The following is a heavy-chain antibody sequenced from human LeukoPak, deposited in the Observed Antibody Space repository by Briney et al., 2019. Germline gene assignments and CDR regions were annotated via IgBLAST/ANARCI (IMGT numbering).Heavy chain of an antibody. D-gene: IGHD3-22*01. V-gene: IGHV3-30-3*01. Sequence: PGGSLRLSCAASGFTFSNSAMHWVRQAPGKGLEWVAVISYDGSHKYYADSVKGRFTISRDNSKNTLYLQMNSLRAEDTAVYYCAKDDRAYYDSSGYYPHWGQGTLVTVSS. CDR3: AKDDRAYYDSSGYYPH. J-gene: IGHJ4*02. CDR2: ISYDGSHK. CDR1: GFTFSNSA.